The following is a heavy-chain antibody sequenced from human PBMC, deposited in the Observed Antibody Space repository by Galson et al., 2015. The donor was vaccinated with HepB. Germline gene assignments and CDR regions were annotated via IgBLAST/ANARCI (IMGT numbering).Heavy chain of an antibody. CDR2: IIPILGIA. J-gene: IGHJ6*03. CDR3: ATEPSKRGDYYYYYMDV. CDR1: GGTFSSYA. D-gene: IGHD3-10*01. V-gene: IGHV1-69*04. Sequence: SVKVSCKASGGTFSSYAISWVRQAPGQGLEWMGRIIPILGIANYAQKFQGRVTITADKSTSTAYMELSSLRSEDTAVYYCATEPSKRGDYYYYYMDVWGEGTTVTVSS.